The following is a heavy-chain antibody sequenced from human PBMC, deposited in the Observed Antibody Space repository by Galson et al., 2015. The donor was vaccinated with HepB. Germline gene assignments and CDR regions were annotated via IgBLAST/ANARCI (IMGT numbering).Heavy chain of an antibody. CDR3: AREEYCSGGTCYQGYFYYYMDV. CDR2: TYYRSKYYN. D-gene: IGHD2-15*01. J-gene: IGHJ6*03. Sequence: CAISGDSVSSNSAAWHWIRQSPSRGLEWLGRTYYRSKYYNDYAVSVKSRITINPDTSKNQFSLQLNSVTPEDTAVYYCAREEYCSGGTCYQGYFYYYMDVWGKGTTVTVSS. CDR1: GDSVSSNSAA. V-gene: IGHV6-1*01.